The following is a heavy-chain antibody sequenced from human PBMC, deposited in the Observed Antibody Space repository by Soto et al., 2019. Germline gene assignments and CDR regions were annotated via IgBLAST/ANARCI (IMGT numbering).Heavy chain of an antibody. V-gene: IGHV3-30-3*01. CDR2: ISYDGSNK. D-gene: IGHD6-6*01. J-gene: IGHJ5*02. CDR1: GFTFSSYA. CDR3: ARAPGSSSSGRSWFDP. Sequence: GGSLRLSCAASGFTFSSYAMHWVRQAPGKGLEWVAVISYDGSNKYYADSVKGRFTISRDNSKNTLYLQMNSLRAEDTAVYYCARAPGSSSSGRSWFDPWGQGTLVTVSS.